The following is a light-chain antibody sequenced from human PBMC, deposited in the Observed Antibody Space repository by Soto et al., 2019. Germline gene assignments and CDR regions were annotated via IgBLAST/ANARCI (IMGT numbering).Light chain of an antibody. Sequence: EIVMTQSPATLSLSHGERATLSCRASQSVSSNLAWYQQKPGQAPRLLIYGASTRATGIPARFSGSGSGTEFTLTISSLQSEDFAVYYCQQYNNWWTFGQGTKVE. CDR3: QQYNNWWT. CDR1: QSVSSN. J-gene: IGKJ1*01. V-gene: IGKV3-15*01. CDR2: GAS.